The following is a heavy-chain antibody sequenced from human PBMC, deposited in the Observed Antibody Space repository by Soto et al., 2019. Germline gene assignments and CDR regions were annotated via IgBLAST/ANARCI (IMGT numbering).Heavy chain of an antibody. D-gene: IGHD4-4*01. CDR1: GFTFSSYG. J-gene: IGHJ4*02. CDR2: ISYDGSNK. Sequence: QVQLVESGGGVVQPGRSLRLSCAASGFTFSSYGMHWVRQAPGKGLEWVAVISYDGSNKYYADSVKGRFTISRDNSKNTLYLQMNSLRAEDTAVYYCAKELHYSHYRSFFDYWGQGTLVTVSS. CDR3: AKELHYSHYRSFFDY. V-gene: IGHV3-30*18.